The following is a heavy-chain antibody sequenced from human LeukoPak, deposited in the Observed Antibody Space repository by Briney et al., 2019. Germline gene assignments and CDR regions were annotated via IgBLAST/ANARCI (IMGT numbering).Heavy chain of an antibody. Sequence: SETLSLTCSVSSGSIINSNYYWGWIRQPPGKGLECIGTIYSGGTTFYTPSFQSRVSISVDTSKRQFSLKLSSMTAADTAIDFFLRCATAHDALDIWGQGTMVTVAS. V-gene: IGHV4-39*07. CDR2: IYSGGTT. J-gene: IGHJ3*02. CDR3: LRCATAHDALDI. CDR1: SGSIINSNYY. D-gene: IGHD6-13*01.